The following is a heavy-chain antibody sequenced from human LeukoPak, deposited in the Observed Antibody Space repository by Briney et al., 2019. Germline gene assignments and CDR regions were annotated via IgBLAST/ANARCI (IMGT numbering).Heavy chain of an antibody. J-gene: IGHJ4*02. CDR2: IAYDGSKK. CDR3: ARDWGWQQLSYYFDY. V-gene: IGHV3-30-3*01. D-gene: IGHD5-24*01. Sequence: GGSLRLSCAASGFTFTTYAMHWVRQAPGKGLEWVAVIAYDGSKKYYADSVKGRFTISRDNFKNTLYLQMNSLRAEDTAVYYCARDWGWQQLSYYFDYWGQGTLVTVSS. CDR1: GFTFTTYA.